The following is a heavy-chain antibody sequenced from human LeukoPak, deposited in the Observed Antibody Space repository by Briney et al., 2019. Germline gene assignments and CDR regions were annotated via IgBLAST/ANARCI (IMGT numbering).Heavy chain of an antibody. CDR2: IYSGGST. Sequence: PGGSLRLSCAASGFTFSSYSMNWVRQAPGKGLEWVSFIYSGGSTYYADSVKGRFTISRDNSKNTLYLQMNSLRTEDTAVYYCASPTYKWNDVGAFDIWGRGTMVTVSS. J-gene: IGHJ3*02. D-gene: IGHD1-20*01. CDR1: GFTFSSYS. V-gene: IGHV3-66*02. CDR3: ASPTYKWNDVGAFDI.